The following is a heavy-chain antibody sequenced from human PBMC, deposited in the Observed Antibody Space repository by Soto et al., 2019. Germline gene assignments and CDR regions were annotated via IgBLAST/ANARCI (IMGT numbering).Heavy chain of an antibody. CDR2: IWYDGSNK. D-gene: IGHD3-10*01. V-gene: IGHV3-33*01. CDR3: ARDSRYGSGSYNFRSRGDHGMDV. Sequence: QVQLVESGGGVVQPGRSLRLSCAASGFTFSSYGMHWVRQAPGKGLEWVAVIWYDGSNKYYADSVKGRFTISRDNSKNTXXLXMIXLKAEDTAVYYCARDSRYGSGSYNFRSRGDHGMDVWGQGTTVTVSS. J-gene: IGHJ6*02. CDR1: GFTFSSYG.